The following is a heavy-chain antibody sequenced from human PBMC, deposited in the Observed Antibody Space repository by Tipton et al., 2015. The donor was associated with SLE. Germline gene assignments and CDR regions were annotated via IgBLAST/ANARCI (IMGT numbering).Heavy chain of an antibody. CDR1: GFSVSEHG. J-gene: IGHJ6*02. CDR3: AKEGRYDFMGWLWSRYGLDV. CDR2: VPFDGNKK. Sequence: SLRLSCAASGFSVSEHGMHWARQAPGKGLEWVAFVPFDGNKKYYADSVKGRFTISRDNSKNTLFLQMNSLRPEDTASYYCAKEGRYDFMGWLWSRYGLDVWGQGTTVTVSS. V-gene: IGHV3-30*02. D-gene: IGHD3-3*01.